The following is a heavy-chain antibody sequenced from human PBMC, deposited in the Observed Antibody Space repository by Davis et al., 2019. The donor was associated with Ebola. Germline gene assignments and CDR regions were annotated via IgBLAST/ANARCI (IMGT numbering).Heavy chain of an antibody. CDR1: GDRVFGKSVA. V-gene: IGHV6-1*01. J-gene: IGHJ3*02. Sequence: HSQTPSLTCAISGDRVFGKSVAWNWIRQSPSRALEWRGRTYYTSKWYNHYAASVKSRTTINADTSKNEFSLQLNSVTPEDTAVYYCARGWLRTGLDIWGQGTMVIVSS. CDR2: TYYTSKWYN. CDR3: ARGWLRTGLDI. D-gene: IGHD3/OR15-3a*01.